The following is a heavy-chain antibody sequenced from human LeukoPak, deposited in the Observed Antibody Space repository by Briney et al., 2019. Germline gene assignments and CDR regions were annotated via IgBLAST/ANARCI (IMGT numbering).Heavy chain of an antibody. V-gene: IGHV3-30*02. Sequence: PGGSLRLSCAASGFTFSSYGMHWVRQAPGKGLEWVAFIRYDGSNKYYADSVKGRFTISRDNSKNTLYLQMNSLRAEDTAVYYCATLGGSWLVPDNDYWGQGNLVTVSS. CDR1: GFTFSSYG. CDR3: ATLGGSWLVPDNDY. CDR2: IRYDGSNK. D-gene: IGHD6-19*01. J-gene: IGHJ4*02.